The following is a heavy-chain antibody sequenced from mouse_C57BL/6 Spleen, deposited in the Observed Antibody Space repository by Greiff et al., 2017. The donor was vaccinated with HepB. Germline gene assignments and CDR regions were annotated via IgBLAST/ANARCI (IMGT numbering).Heavy chain of an antibody. D-gene: IGHD2-2*01. CDR1: GYAFSSSW. Sequence: QVQLQQSGPELVKPGASVKISCKASGYAFSSSWMNWVKQRPGKGLEWIGRIYPGDGDTNYNGKFKGKATLTADKSSNTAYMQLSSLTSEDSAVYFFAQSTRVTTGMDYWGQGTSVTVSS. V-gene: IGHV1-82*01. J-gene: IGHJ4*01. CDR3: AQSTRVTTGMDY. CDR2: IYPGDGDT.